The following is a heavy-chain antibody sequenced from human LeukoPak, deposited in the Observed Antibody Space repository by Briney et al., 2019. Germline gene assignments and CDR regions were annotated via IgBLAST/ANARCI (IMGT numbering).Heavy chain of an antibody. V-gene: IGHV4-34*01. CDR2: INHSGST. CDR1: GGSFSGYY. J-gene: IGHJ6*04. Sequence: PSETLSLTCAVYGGSFSGYYWSWIRQPPGKGLEWIGEINHSGSTNYNPSLKSRVTISVDTSKNQFSLKLSSVTAADTAVYYCARVGEGYCSSTSCYAGYYYYGMDVWSKGTTVTVSS. D-gene: IGHD2-2*01. CDR3: ARVGEGYCSSTSCYAGYYYYGMDV.